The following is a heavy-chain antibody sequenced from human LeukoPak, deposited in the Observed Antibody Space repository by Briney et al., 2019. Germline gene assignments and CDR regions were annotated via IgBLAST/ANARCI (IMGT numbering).Heavy chain of an antibody. CDR1: GFTFSNYA. D-gene: IGHD6-13*01. V-gene: IGHV3-23*01. CDR3: AKDLEAAALYYYHYMDV. Sequence: GGSLRLSCAASGFTFSNYAMSWVRQAPGKGLDWVSAISGSSGDSTYYADSVKGRFTISRDNSKNTLYLQMNSLRAEDTAVYYCAKDLEAAALYYYHYMDVWGKGTTVTVSS. CDR2: ISGSSGDST. J-gene: IGHJ6*03.